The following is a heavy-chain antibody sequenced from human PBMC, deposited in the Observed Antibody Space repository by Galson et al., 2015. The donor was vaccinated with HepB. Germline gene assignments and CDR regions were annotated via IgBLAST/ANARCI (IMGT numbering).Heavy chain of an antibody. Sequence: SLRLSCAASGFTFSNAWMSWVRQAPGKGLEWVGRIKSKTDGGTTDYAAPVKGRFTISRDDSKNTLYLQMNSLKTEDTAVYYCTTDPQEWLFTTPTYYYYGMDVWGQGTTVTVSS. CDR3: TTDPQEWLFTTPTYYYYGMDV. V-gene: IGHV3-15*01. CDR1: GFTFSNAW. D-gene: IGHD3-3*01. CDR2: IKSKTDGGTT. J-gene: IGHJ6*02.